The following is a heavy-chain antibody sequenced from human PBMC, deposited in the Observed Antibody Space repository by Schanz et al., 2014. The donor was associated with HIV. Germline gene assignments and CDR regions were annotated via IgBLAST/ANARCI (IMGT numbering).Heavy chain of an antibody. V-gene: IGHV1-2*02. J-gene: IGHJ6*02. CDR2: INPNSGGT. CDR3: ASDLSVYSSSSSV. Sequence: QVPLEQSGAEVKRPGSSVKLSCKASGGTFSSNAISWVRQAPGQGLEWMGWINPNSGGTNYAQKFQGRVTMTRDTSISTAYMELSRLRSDDTAVYYCASDLSVYSSSSSVWGQGTTVTVSS. CDR1: GGTFSSNA. D-gene: IGHD6-13*01.